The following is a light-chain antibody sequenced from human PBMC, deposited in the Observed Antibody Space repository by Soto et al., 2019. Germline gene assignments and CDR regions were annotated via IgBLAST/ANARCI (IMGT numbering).Light chain of an antibody. J-gene: IGLJ2*01. CDR2: EVT. V-gene: IGLV2-14*01. Sequence: QSVLTQPASVSGSPGQSNTISCTGTRSDVGGYNYVSWYQQHPGKAPKLIIYEVTNRPSGVSHRFSGSKSVNTASLTISGLQAEDEADYYCSSFTTTTTLGVAFGGGTKVTVL. CDR3: SSFTTTTTLGVA. CDR1: RSDVGGYNY.